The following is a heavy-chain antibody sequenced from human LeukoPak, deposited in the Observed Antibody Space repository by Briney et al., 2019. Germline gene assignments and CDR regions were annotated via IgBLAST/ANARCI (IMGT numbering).Heavy chain of an antibody. D-gene: IGHD3-10*01. V-gene: IGHV1-8*03. CDR2: MNPNSGNI. J-gene: IGHJ4*02. CDR1: GYTFTSYD. Sequence: ASVKVSCKASGYTFTSYDINWVRQATGQGLEWMGWMNPNSGNIGYAQKFQGRVTITRNTSISTAYMELSSLRSEDTAVYYCALQGGDARLTKLRGVVIHSFHYWGQGTLVTVSS. CDR3: ALQGGDARLTKLRGVVIHSFHY.